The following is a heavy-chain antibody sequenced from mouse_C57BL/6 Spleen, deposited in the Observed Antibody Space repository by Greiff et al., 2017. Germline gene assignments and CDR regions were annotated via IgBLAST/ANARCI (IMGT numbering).Heavy chain of an antibody. Sequence: EVMLVESGPGMVKPSQSLSLTCTVTGYSITSGYDWHWIRHFPGNKLEWMGYISYSGSTNYNPSLKSRISITHDTSKNHFFLKLNSVTTEDTATYYCARVTTVPYWYFDVWGTGTTVTVSS. J-gene: IGHJ1*03. CDR3: ARVTTVPYWYFDV. CDR2: ISYSGST. V-gene: IGHV3-1*01. CDR1: GYSITSGYD. D-gene: IGHD1-1*01.